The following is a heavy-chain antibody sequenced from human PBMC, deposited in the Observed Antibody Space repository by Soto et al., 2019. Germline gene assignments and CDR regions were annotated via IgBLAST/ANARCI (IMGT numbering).Heavy chain of an antibody. J-gene: IGHJ4*02. Sequence: QVQLVESGGGVVQPGRSLRLSCAASGFTFSSYAMHWVRQAPGKGLEWVAVILYDGSNKYYADSVKGRFTISRDNSKNTLYLQMNSLRAEDTAVYYCARSSGWYPGGFDYWGQGTLVTVSS. V-gene: IGHV3-30-3*01. CDR1: GFTFSSYA. CDR2: ILYDGSNK. D-gene: IGHD6-19*01. CDR3: ARSSGWYPGGFDY.